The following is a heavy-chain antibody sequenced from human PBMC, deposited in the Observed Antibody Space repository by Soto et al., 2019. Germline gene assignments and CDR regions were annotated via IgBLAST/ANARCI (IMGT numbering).Heavy chain of an antibody. V-gene: IGHV1-18*01. J-gene: IGHJ6*02. CDR3: ARKYSSRSVYYYYGMDV. CDR2: ISAYNGNT. Sequence: GASVKVSCKASGYTFTSYGISWVRQAPGQGLEWMGWISAYNGNTNYAQKLQGRVTMTTDTSTSTAYMELRSLRSDDTAVYYCARKYSSRSVYYYYGMDVWGQGTTVTVSS. D-gene: IGHD6-13*01. CDR1: GYTFTSYG.